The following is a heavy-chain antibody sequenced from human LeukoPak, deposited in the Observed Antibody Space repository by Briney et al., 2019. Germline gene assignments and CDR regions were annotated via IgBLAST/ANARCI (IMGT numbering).Heavy chain of an antibody. CDR3: AREQRGGPIGNLGGLFASYYTYYYMDV. V-gene: IGHV1-46*01. D-gene: IGHD4-23*01. CDR2: IKPSDGAT. Sequence: ASVKVSCKASGYSFTMYYIHWVRQAPGQGLEWMGMIKPSDGATTYAQRFQGRVTMTRDMSKTTVNMDLRSLRSEDTAVYFCAREQRGGPIGNLGGLFASYYTYYYMDVWGRGTTVTVSS. J-gene: IGHJ6*03. CDR1: GYSFTMYY.